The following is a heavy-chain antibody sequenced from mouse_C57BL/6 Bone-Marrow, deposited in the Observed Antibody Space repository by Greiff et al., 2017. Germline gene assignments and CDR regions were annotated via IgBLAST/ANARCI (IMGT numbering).Heavy chain of an antibody. V-gene: IGHV5-2*03. CDR3: ASLSTASDWYFDV. Sequence: EVKLVESGGGLVQPGESLKLSCESNEYEFPSHDMSWVRKTPEKRLELVAAINSDGGSTYYPDTMERRFTISRDNTKKTLYLQMSSLRSEDTALYYCASLSTASDWYFDVWGTGTTVTVSS. CDR1: EYEFPSHD. J-gene: IGHJ1*03. D-gene: IGHD1-2*01. CDR2: INSDGGST.